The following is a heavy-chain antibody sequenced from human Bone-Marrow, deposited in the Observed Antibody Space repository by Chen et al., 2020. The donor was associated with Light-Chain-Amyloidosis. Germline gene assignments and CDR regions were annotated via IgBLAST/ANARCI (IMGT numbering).Heavy chain of an antibody. V-gene: IGHV3-23*01. Sequence: EVQLLESGGGLVQPGGSLRLSCATSGFNFSSFGMRWVRQAPGKGLEGVSTCSGSTVSTYYAGAVKGRFIISRDNSKSTLYLQMNSLRAGDTAVYFCTRKGGYFDFWGQGSLVTVSS. D-gene: IGHD3-10*01. CDR3: TRKGGYFDF. J-gene: IGHJ4*02. CDR2: CSGSTVST. CDR1: GFNFSSFG.